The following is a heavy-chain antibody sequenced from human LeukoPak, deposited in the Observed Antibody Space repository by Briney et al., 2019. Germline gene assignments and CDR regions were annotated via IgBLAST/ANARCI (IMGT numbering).Heavy chain of an antibody. CDR3: ARDRYSYGF. D-gene: IGHD5-18*01. V-gene: IGHV4-59*01. J-gene: IGHJ4*02. CDR1: GGFISTYY. CDR2: ISCSGST. Sequence: SETLSLTCTVSGGFISTYYWSWIRQPPGKGLEWIGFISCSGSTYHNPSLKSRVTMSVDTSKNQFSLNLRSVTAADTAVYYCARDRYSYGFWGQGILVTVSS.